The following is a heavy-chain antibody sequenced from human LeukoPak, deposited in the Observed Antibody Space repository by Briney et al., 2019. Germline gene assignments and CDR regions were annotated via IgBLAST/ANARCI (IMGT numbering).Heavy chain of an antibody. Sequence: SETLSLTCAVYGGSFSGYYWSWIRQPPGKGLEWIGEINHSGSTNYNPSLKSRVTISVDTSKNQFSLKLSSVTAADTAVYYCARGLGRDDYYDSSGYYYFDYWGQGTLVTVSS. J-gene: IGHJ4*02. CDR1: GGSFSGYY. V-gene: IGHV4-34*01. CDR2: INHSGST. D-gene: IGHD3-22*01. CDR3: ARGLGRDDYYDSSGYYYFDY.